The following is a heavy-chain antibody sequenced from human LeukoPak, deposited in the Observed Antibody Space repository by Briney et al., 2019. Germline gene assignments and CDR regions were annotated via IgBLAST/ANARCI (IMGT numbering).Heavy chain of an antibody. CDR2: IYTSGST. V-gene: IGHV4-61*02. D-gene: IGHD3-3*01. J-gene: IGHJ5*02. Sequence: SETLSLTCTVSGGSISSGSYYWSWNRQPAGKGLEWIGRIYTSGSTNYNPSLKSRVTISVDTSKNQFSLKLSSVTAADTAVYYSARDPYYDFWSGGFDPWGQGTLVTVSS. CDR3: ARDPYYDFWSGGFDP. CDR1: GGSISSGSYY.